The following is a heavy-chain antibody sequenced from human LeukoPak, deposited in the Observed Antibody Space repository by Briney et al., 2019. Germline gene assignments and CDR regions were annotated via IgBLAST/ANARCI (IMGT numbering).Heavy chain of an antibody. D-gene: IGHD6-13*01. CDR1: GFTFSSYS. Sequence: GGSLRLSCAASGFTFSSYSMNWVRQAPGKGLEWVSSISSSSSHIYYADSVKGRFTISRDNAKNSLYLQMNSLRAEDTAVYYCARSRAAAGTADYWGQGTLVTVSS. CDR3: ARSRAAAGTADY. CDR2: ISSSSSHI. J-gene: IGHJ4*02. V-gene: IGHV3-21*01.